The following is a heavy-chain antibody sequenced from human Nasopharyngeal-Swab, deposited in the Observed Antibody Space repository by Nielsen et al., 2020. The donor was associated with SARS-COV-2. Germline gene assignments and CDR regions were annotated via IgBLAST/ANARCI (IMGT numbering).Heavy chain of an antibody. J-gene: IGHJ4*02. V-gene: IGHV1-8*01. CDR3: ARAGKIQLWFNSLYYFDY. Sequence: WVRQAPGQGLEWMGWMNPNSGNTGYAQKFQGRVTMTRNTSISTAHMELSSLRSEDTAVYYCARAGKIQLWFNSLYYFDYWGQGTLVTVSS. CDR2: MNPNSGNT. D-gene: IGHD5-18*01.